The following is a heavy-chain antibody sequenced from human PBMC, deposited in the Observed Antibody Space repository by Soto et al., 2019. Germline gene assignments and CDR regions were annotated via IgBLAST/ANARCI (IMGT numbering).Heavy chain of an antibody. CDR2: LRKSDYT. CDR3: AREDSIIIPAVSDF. CDR1: GFALNDYG. V-gene: IGHV3-21*01. D-gene: IGHD3-22*01. J-gene: IGHJ4*01. Sequence: PGRSLRLSCTVSGFALNDYGINWVRQAPGDGLECVSSLRKSDYTYYSDSVKGRFTISRDNAKNSVSLQMNTLRVEDTAVYYCAREDSIIIPAVSDFWGLGTMVTVSS.